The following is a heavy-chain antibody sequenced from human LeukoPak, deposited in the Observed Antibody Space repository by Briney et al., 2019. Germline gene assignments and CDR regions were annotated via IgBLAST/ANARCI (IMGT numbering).Heavy chain of an antibody. J-gene: IGHJ4*02. V-gene: IGHV3-23*01. D-gene: IGHD1-26*01. CDR2: ISGSGGST. CDR3: AKDQEWELLLSVPFDY. Sequence: GGSLRLSCAASGFTFSSYAMSWVRQAPGKGLEWVSAISGSGGSTYYADSVKGRFTISRDNSKNTLYLQMNSLRAEDTAVYYCAKDQEWELLLSVPFDYWGQGPRVTVSS. CDR1: GFTFSSYA.